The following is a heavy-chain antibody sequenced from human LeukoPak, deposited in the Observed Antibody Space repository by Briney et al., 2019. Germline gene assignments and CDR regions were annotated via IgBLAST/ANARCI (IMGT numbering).Heavy chain of an antibody. CDR3: ARQDEYNLNEVYYFDY. CDR2: ISTYNGNT. V-gene: IGHV1-18*04. J-gene: IGHJ4*02. CDR1: GYTFTGYY. Sequence: ASVKVSCKASGYTFTGYYMHWVRQAPGQGLEWMGWISTYNGNTNYAQKLQGRVTMTTDTSTSTAYMELRSLRSDDTAVYYCARQDEYNLNEVYYFDYWGQGILVTVSS. D-gene: IGHD1-20*01.